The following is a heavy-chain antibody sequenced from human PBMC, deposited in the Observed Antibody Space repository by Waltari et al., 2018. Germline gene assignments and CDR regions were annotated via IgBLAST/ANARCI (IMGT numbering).Heavy chain of an antibody. Sequence: QVQLVQSGAEVKKPGASVKVSCKASGYTFTGYYMHCVRQAPGQGLEWMGWINPNSGGTNYAQKFQGRVTMTRDTSISTAYMELSRLRSDDTAVYYCARDRYSSSWTYYYGMDVWGQGTTVTVSS. V-gene: IGHV1-2*02. J-gene: IGHJ6*02. CDR1: GYTFTGYY. CDR3: ARDRYSSSWTYYYGMDV. CDR2: INPNSGGT. D-gene: IGHD6-13*01.